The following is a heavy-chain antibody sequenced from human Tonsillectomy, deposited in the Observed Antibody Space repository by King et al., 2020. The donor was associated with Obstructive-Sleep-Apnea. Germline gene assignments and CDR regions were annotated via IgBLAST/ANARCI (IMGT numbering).Heavy chain of an antibody. V-gene: IGHV3-21*01. CDR3: ARVYYDILTGYGGYADY. CDR1: GFTFSRYT. CDR2: ISSSGTYI. J-gene: IGHJ4*02. Sequence: VQLVESGGGLVKPGGSLRLSCAASGFTFSRYTMNWVRRAPGKGLEWVSSISSSGTYIHYADSVKGRFTISRDNAENSLYLQMKSLRAEDTAVYYCARVYYDILTGYGGYADYWGQGTLVTVSS. D-gene: IGHD3-9*01.